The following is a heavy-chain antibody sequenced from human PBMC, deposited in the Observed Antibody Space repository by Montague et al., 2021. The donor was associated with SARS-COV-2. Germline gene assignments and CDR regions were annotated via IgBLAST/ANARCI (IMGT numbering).Heavy chain of an antibody. J-gene: IGHJ6*02. CDR3: ARVPYSSSGFFYYYYGIDV. V-gene: IGHV4-39*07. CDR2: IYYSGST. Sequence: SETLSLTCSVSSGSIISSGYYWGWIRQPPGKELEWIGNIYYSGSTNYNPSLKSRVTISVDTSKNQFSLKLSSVTAADTAVYYCARVPYSSSGFFYYYYGIDVWGQGTTVTVSS. D-gene: IGHD6-6*01. CDR1: SGSIISSGYY.